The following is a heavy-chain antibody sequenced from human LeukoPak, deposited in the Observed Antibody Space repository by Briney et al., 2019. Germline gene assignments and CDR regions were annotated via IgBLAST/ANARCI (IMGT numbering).Heavy chain of an antibody. CDR1: GGSISSNNW. J-gene: IGHJ4*02. CDR3: ARDRGGYTYSHDY. CDR2: IYHDGST. V-gene: IGHV4-4*02. D-gene: IGHD5-18*01. Sequence: SETLSLTCAVSGGSISSNNWWIWVRQSPEKRLEWIGEIYHDGSTNYNPSLTSRVTISMDKSKNQLSLKLNFVTAADTAVYYCARDRGGYTYSHDYWGQGTLVTVSS.